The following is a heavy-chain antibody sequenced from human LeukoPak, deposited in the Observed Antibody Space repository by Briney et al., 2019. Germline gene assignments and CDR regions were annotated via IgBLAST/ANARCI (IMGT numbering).Heavy chain of an antibody. D-gene: IGHD2-2*01. CDR1: GFSLSTSGVG. CDR2: IYWNDDK. CDR3: AHSPYQLLHFDY. J-gene: IGHJ4*02. Sequence: SGPTLVNPTQTLTLTCTFSGFSLSTSGVGVGWIRQPPGKALEWLALIYWNDDKRYSPSLKSRLTITKDTSKNQVVLTMTNTGPVDTATYYCAHSPYQLLHFDYWGQGTLVTVSS. V-gene: IGHV2-5*01.